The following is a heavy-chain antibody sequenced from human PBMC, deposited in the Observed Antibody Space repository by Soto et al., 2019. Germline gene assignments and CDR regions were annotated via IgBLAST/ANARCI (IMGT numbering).Heavy chain of an antibody. J-gene: IGHJ4*02. V-gene: IGHV4-34*01. D-gene: IGHD5-12*01. Sequence: QVQLQQWGAGLLKPSETLSLTCAVYGGSFSGYYWSWIRQPPGKGLEWIGEINHSGSTNYNPSLKSRVTISVDTSKNQLSLKLSSVTAADTAVYYCARGPREYSGYGARHFRGWGQGTLVTVSS. CDR3: ARGPREYSGYGARHFRG. CDR1: GGSFSGYY. CDR2: INHSGST.